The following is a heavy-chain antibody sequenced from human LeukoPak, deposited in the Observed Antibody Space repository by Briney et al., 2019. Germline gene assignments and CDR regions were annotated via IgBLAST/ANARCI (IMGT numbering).Heavy chain of an antibody. CDR1: GGSISSYY. CDR3: AGTAKYPGIAVAGTRRDDYYYYGMDV. Sequence: SETLSLTCTVSGGSISSYYWSWIRQPPGKGLEWIGYIYYSGSTKYNPSLKSRVTISVDTSKNQFSLKLSSVTAADTAVYYCAGTAKYPGIAVAGTRRDDYYYYGMDVWGQGTTVTVSS. D-gene: IGHD6-19*01. CDR2: IYYSGST. J-gene: IGHJ6*02. V-gene: IGHV4-59*01.